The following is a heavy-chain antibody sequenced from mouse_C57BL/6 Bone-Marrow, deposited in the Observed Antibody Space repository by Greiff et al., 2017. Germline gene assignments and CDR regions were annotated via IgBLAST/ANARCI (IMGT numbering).Heavy chain of an antibody. V-gene: IGHV5-4*01. CDR3: ETTPFAY. D-gene: IGHD2-1*01. Sequence: EVQVVESGGGLVKPGGSLKLSCAASGFTFSSYAMSWVRQTPEQRLEWVATISDGGSYTYYPDNVKGRFTISRDNAKNNLDLQMSHLKSEDTAMYYGETTPFAYWGQGTLVTVSA. CDR2: ISDGGSYT. CDR1: GFTFSSYA. J-gene: IGHJ3*01.